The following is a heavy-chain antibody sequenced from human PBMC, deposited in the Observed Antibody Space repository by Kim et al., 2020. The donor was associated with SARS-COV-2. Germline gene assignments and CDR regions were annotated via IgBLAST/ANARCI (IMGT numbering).Heavy chain of an antibody. Sequence: YTPSLKSRVTISVDTSKNQFSLKLSSVTAADTAVYYCARGEYSYGNYFDYWGQGTLVTVSS. J-gene: IGHJ4*02. D-gene: IGHD5-18*01. CDR3: ARGEYSYGNYFDY. V-gene: IGHV4-34*01.